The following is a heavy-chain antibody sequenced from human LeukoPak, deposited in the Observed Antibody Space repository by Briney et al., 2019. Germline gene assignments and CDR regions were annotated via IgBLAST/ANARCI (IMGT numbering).Heavy chain of an antibody. D-gene: IGHD6-19*01. CDR2: ICSGGST. J-gene: IGHJ5*02. V-gene: IGHV3-66*01. CDR3: ARGEGSGWFSRKWFDP. Sequence: GGSLRLSCAASGFTVSSNYMSWVRQAPGKGLEWVSIICSGGSTYYADSVKGRFTISRDNSKNTLYLQMNSLRAEDTAVYFCARGEGSGWFSRKWFDPWGQGTLVTVSS. CDR1: GFTVSSNY.